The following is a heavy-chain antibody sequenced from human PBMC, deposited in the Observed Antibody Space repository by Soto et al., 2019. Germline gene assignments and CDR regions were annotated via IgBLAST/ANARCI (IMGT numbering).Heavy chain of an antibody. CDR2: ISGSGGTI. CDR1: GFTFGNYA. D-gene: IGHD6-13*01. J-gene: IGHJ4*02. V-gene: IGHV3-23*01. CDR3: AKAGGTHWYIDY. Sequence: EVQVLESGGGLVQPGESLRLSCAASGFTFGNYAMSWVRQSPGKGLQWVSVISGSGGTIKYADSVKGRFTISRDNSRNTLLLHMDSLRTEDTAVYFCAKAGGTHWYIDYWGQGTLVTVAS.